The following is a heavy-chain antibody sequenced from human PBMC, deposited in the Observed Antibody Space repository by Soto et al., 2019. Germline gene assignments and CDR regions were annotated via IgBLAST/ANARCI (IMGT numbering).Heavy chain of an antibody. D-gene: IGHD3-9*01. V-gene: IGHV4-39*01. J-gene: IGHJ3*02. CDR1: GGSISSSSYY. CDR2: IYYSGST. CDR3: ARHYYDILTGYASPFDI. Sequence: PSETLSLTCAVYGGSISSSSYYWGWIRQPPGKGLEWIGSIYYSGSTYYNPSLKSRVTISVDTSKNQFSLKLSSVTAADTAVYYCARHYYDILTGYASPFDIWGQGTMVTVSS.